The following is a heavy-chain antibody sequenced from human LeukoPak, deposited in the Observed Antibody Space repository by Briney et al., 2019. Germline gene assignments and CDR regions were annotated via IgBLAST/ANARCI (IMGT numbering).Heavy chain of an antibody. CDR1: GGSISSSSYY. V-gene: IGHV4-39*07. J-gene: IGHJ4*02. Sequence: SETLSLTCTVSGGSISSSSYYGGGIRQPRGEGREGIGSIYYSGSTYYNPSLKSRVTISLDTSKNHFSLKLSSVTAADTAVYYCAREFSSGYYFWGQGTLVTVSS. CDR3: AREFSSGYYF. D-gene: IGHD3-22*01. CDR2: IYYSGST.